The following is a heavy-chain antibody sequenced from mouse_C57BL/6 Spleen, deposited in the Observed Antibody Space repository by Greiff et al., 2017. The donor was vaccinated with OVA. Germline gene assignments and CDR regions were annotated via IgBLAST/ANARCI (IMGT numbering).Heavy chain of an antibody. CDR3: ARDGDYGNYGFDY. CDR2: ISYSGST. Sequence: EVQLKESGPGMVKPSQSLSLTCTVTGYSITSGYDWHWIRHFPGNKLEWMGYISYSGSTNYNPSLKSRISITHDTSKNHFFLKLNSVTTEDTATYYCARDGDYGNYGFDYWGQGTTLTVSS. J-gene: IGHJ2*01. V-gene: IGHV3-1*01. CDR1: GYSITSGYD. D-gene: IGHD2-1*01.